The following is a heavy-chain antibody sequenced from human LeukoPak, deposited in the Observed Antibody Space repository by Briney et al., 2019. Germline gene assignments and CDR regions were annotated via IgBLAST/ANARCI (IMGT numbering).Heavy chain of an antibody. V-gene: IGHV4-34*01. Sequence: ETLSLTCAVYGGSFIGYYWSWIRQPPGKGLEWIGEINHSGSTNYNPSLKSRVTISVDTSKNQFSLKLSSVTAADTAVYYCARGRGRGYRFGDYWGQGTLVTVSS. CDR3: ARGRGRGYRFGDY. D-gene: IGHD5-18*01. J-gene: IGHJ4*02. CDR2: INHSGST. CDR1: GGSFIGYY.